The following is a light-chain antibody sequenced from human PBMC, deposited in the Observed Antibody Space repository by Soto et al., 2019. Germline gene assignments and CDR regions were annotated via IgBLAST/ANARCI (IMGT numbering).Light chain of an antibody. CDR3: SSYTSSSTLAYV. CDR1: SSDVGASNY. Sequence: QSALTQPASVSASPGQSITISCTGTSSDVGASNYVSWYQQHPGKAPKLIIYEVNNRPSGVSNRFSGSKSGSTASLTISGLQAEDEADYYCSSYTSSSTLAYVFATGTKLTVL. J-gene: IGLJ1*01. CDR2: EVN. V-gene: IGLV2-14*01.